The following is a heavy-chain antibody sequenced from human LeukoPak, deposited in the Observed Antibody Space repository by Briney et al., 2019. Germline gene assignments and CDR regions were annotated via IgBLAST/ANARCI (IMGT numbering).Heavy chain of an antibody. CDR1: GFTFSSYA. J-gene: IGHJ4*02. Sequence: GGSLRLSCAASGFTFSSYAMSWVRQAPGKGLEWVSAISGSGGNTYYADSMKGRFTISRDNSKNTLYLQMNSLRAEDTAVYYCAKGSGYYDSSGSTLYYFDYWGQGTLVTVSS. V-gene: IGHV3-23*01. CDR2: ISGSGGNT. D-gene: IGHD3-22*01. CDR3: AKGSGYYDSSGSTLYYFDY.